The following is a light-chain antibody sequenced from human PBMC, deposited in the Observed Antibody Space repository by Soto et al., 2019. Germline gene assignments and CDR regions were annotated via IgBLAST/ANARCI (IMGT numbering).Light chain of an antibody. CDR3: QQHANYPIT. CDR1: QTISSW. V-gene: IGKV1-5*03. CDR2: KAS. J-gene: IGKJ4*01. Sequence: DIQMTQSPSTLSGSVGDRVTITCRASQTISSWLAWYQQKPGKAPKLLIYKASTLKTGVPSRFSGSASGTEFTLTISSLQPDDFATYYCQQHANYPITFGGGTKVDIK.